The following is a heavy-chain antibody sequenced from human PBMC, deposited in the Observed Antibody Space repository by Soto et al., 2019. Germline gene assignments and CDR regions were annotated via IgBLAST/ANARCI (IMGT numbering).Heavy chain of an antibody. D-gene: IGHD6-13*01. CDR1: GFTFSSYE. Sequence: PGGSLRLSCAASGFTFSSYEMNWVRQAPGKGLEWVSYISSSGSTIYYADSVKGRFTISRDNAKNSLYPQMNSLRAEDTAVYYCARSPSSWNPYYYYGMDVWGQGTTVTVSS. V-gene: IGHV3-48*03. CDR2: ISSSGSTI. CDR3: ARSPSSWNPYYYYGMDV. J-gene: IGHJ6*02.